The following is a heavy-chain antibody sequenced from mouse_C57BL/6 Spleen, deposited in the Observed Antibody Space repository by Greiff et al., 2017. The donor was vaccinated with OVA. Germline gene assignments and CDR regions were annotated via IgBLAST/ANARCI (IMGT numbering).Heavy chain of an antibody. CDR3: TGFTTVVATEDY. V-gene: IGHV1-15*01. CDR1: GYTFTDYE. CDR2: IDPETGGT. Sequence: QVQLKQSGAELVRPGASVTLSCKASGYTFTDYEMHWVKQTPVHGLEWIGAIDPETGGTAYNQKFKGKAILTADKSSSTAYMELRSLTSEDSAVDYCTGFTTVVATEDYWGQGTSVTVSS. J-gene: IGHJ4*01. D-gene: IGHD1-1*01.